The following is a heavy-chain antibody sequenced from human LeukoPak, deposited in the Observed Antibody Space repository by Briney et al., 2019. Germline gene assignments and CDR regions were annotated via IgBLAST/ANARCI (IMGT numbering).Heavy chain of an antibody. CDR3: ATLDYDFWSGLDY. CDR2: IYSGGST. CDR1: GFTVSSNY. Sequence: GGSLRLSCAASGFTVSSNYMSWVRQAPGKGLEWVSVIYSGGSTYYADSVKGRFTISRDNSKNTLYLQMNSLRAEDTAVYYCATLDYDFWSGLDYWGQGTLVTVSS. J-gene: IGHJ4*02. D-gene: IGHD3-3*01. V-gene: IGHV3-66*04.